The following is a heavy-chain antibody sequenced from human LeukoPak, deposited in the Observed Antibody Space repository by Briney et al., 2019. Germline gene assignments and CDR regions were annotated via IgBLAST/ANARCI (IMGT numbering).Heavy chain of an antibody. CDR2: IAHDGVNK. Sequence: PGGSRRLSCATSGFTLSSYGMHWVRQAPGKGLDWVAIIAHDGVNKYYTDSVKGRFTISRDNSGNTLFLQMNSLGPEDTAVYYCARDWGASGWYNWFDPWGQGTLVTVSS. V-gene: IGHV3-30*03. CDR3: ARDWGASGWYNWFDP. CDR1: GFTLSSYG. D-gene: IGHD6-19*01. J-gene: IGHJ5*02.